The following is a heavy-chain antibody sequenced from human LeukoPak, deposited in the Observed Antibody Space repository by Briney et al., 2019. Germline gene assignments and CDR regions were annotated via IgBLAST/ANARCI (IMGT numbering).Heavy chain of an antibody. CDR1: GGSISSSGYY. D-gene: IGHD3-22*01. Sequence: SETLSLTCTVSGGSISSSGYYWGWIRQPPGKGLEWIGSIHYSGSTYYNPPLNSRVTISIDTSKNQFSLKLSFVTAADTAVYYCARGSDYYDSSGLGYWGQGTLVTVSS. CDR3: ARGSDYYDSSGLGY. V-gene: IGHV4-39*07. CDR2: IHYSGST. J-gene: IGHJ4*02.